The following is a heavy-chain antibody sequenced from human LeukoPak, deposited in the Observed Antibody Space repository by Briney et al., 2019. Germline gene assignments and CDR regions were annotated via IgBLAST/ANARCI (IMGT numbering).Heavy chain of an antibody. V-gene: IGHV1-69*02. CDR2: IIPILGIA. Sequence: GASVKVSCKASGGTFSSYTISWVRQAPGQGLEWMGRIIPILGIANYAQKFQGRVTITADKSTSTAYMELSSLRSEDTAVYYCATRGNTPYSYYYYYMDVWGKGTTVTVSS. J-gene: IGHJ6*03. D-gene: IGHD2-15*01. CDR3: ATRGNTPYSYYYYYMDV. CDR1: GGTFSSYT.